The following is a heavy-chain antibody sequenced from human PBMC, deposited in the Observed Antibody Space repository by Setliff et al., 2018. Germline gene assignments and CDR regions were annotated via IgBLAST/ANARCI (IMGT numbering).Heavy chain of an antibody. D-gene: IGHD3-22*01. J-gene: IGHJ4*02. CDR3: ARESRYYYDNLGTLDY. CDR2: IYYSGST. V-gene: IGHV4-59*12. Sequence: SETLSLTCTVSGGSISSYYWSWIRQPPGKGLEWIGYIYYSGSTNYNPSLKSRVTISLDTSKNQFSLKLSSVTAADTAVYYCARESRYYYDNLGTLDYWGQGTLVTVSS. CDR1: GGSISSYY.